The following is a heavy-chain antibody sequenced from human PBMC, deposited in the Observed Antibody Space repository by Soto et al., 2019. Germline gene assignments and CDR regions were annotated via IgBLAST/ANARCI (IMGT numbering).Heavy chain of an antibody. CDR2: IYYSGST. D-gene: IGHD6-6*01. CDR1: GYSISNTGYY. J-gene: IGHJ4*02. CDR3: ATPFDSTSSYNY. Sequence: SETLSLTCSVSGYSISNTGYYWGWIRQPPGKGLEWIGSIYYSGSTYYNPSLKSRVTISVDTSKNQFSLKLSSVTAADTAVYNCATPFDSTSSYNYGGQETLVTVSS. V-gene: IGHV4-39*01.